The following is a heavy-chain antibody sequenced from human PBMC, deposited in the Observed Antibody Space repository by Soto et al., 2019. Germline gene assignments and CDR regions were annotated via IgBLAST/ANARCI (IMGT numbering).Heavy chain of an antibody. CDR2: ASPDGAVN. CDR1: EFTFSSLG. Sequence: SLRLSCAASEFTFSSLGMHWVRQAPGKGLEWVAVASPDGAVNFYADAVKGRFTISRDNSKNTLFLQMDSLRVEDSALYYCAKERSFYSGYDYWGPGTLVTASS. V-gene: IGHV3-30*18. D-gene: IGHD5-12*01. CDR3: AKERSFYSGYDY. J-gene: IGHJ4*02.